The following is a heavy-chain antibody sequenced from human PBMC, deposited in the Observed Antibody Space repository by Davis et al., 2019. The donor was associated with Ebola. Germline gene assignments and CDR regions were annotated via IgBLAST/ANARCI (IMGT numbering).Heavy chain of an antibody. CDR2: INHSGST. Sequence: MPSETLSLTCAVYGGSFSGYYWSWIRQPPGKGLEWIGEINHSGSTNYNPSLKSRVTISVDTSKNQFSLKLSSVTAADTAVYYCARLPRGRYCSSTSCYMGYYYYGMDVWGQGTTVTVSS. V-gene: IGHV4-34*01. J-gene: IGHJ6*02. CDR1: GGSFSGYY. CDR3: ARLPRGRYCSSTSCYMGYYYYGMDV. D-gene: IGHD2-2*02.